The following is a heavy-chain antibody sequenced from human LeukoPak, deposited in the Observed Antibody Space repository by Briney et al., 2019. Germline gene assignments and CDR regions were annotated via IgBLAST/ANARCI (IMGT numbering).Heavy chain of an antibody. V-gene: IGHV3-7*01. CDR1: GFTFSNSW. D-gene: IGHD3-10*01. Sequence: GGSLRLSCAASGFTFSNSWINWVRQALGRGLEWVANIKPDGSQTYYLDSVKGRFTVSRDNAKDSAYLQMNSLRAEDTAVYYCFGSGSYSNWDQGTLVIVSS. J-gene: IGHJ4*02. CDR2: IKPDGSQT. CDR3: FGSGSYSN.